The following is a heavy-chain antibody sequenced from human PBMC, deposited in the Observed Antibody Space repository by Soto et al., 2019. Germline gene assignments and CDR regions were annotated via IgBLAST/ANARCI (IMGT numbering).Heavy chain of an antibody. Sequence: ASLKVSCKASGYTFTSYDINWVRQATGQGLEWMGWMNPNSGNTGYAQKFQGRVTMTRNTSISTAYMELSSLRSEDTAVYYCAREVATISAPTDYWGQGTLVTSPQ. CDR2: MNPNSGNT. CDR3: AREVATISAPTDY. CDR1: GYTFTSYD. V-gene: IGHV1-8*01. J-gene: IGHJ4*02. D-gene: IGHD5-12*01.